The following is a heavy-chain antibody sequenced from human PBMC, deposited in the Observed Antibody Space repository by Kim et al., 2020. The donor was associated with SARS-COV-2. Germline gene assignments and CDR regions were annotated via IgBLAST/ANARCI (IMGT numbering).Heavy chain of an antibody. CDR1: GGSISSYY. D-gene: IGHD3-22*01. Sequence: SETLSLTCTVSGGSISSYYWSWIRQPPGKGLEWIGYIYYSGSTNYNPSLKSRVTISVDTSKNQFSLKLSSVTAADTAVYYCARDSANFYDPKPVLDIWGQGTMVTVSS. CDR3: ARDSANFYDPKPVLDI. J-gene: IGHJ3*02. CDR2: IYYSGST. V-gene: IGHV4-59*01.